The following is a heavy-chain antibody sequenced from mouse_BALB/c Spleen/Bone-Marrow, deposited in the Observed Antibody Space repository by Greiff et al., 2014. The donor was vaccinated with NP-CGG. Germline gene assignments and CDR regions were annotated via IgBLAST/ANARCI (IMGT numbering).Heavy chain of an antibody. CDR1: GFTFSNYG. Sequence: EVKLVESGGDLVKPGGSLKLSCAASGFTFSNYGMSWVRQTPDKRLEWVATISSGGSYTYFPDSVKGRFTISRDNAKNTLYLQMNSLKSEDAAMHYCARLTPDYAMDYWGQGTSVTVSS. CDR2: ISSGGSYT. D-gene: IGHD1-3*01. CDR3: ARLTPDYAMDY. J-gene: IGHJ4*01. V-gene: IGHV5-6*02.